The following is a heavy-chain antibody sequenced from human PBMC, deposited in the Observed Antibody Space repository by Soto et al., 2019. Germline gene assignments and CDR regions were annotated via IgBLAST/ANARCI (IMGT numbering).Heavy chain of an antibody. D-gene: IGHD2-8*01. CDR2: IYYSGST. J-gene: IGHJ6*02. CDR1: GGSISSGGYY. CDR3: ATAADIEYTNGVCCSNYYYYGMDV. Sequence: SETLSLTCTVSGGSISSGGYYWSWIRQHPGKGLEWIGYIYYSGSTYYNPSLKSRVTISVDTSKNQFSLKLSSVTAADTAVYYCATAADIEYTNGVCCSNYYYYGMDVWGQGTTVTVSS. V-gene: IGHV4-31*03.